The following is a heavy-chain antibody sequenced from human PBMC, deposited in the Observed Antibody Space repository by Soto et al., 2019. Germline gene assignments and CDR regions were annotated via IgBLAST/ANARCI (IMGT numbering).Heavy chain of an antibody. D-gene: IGHD2-21*02. V-gene: IGHV1-58*01. CDR2: IVVGSGST. CDR3: AAELYSRDGCCSFDI. Sequence: SVKVSCKTSGFTFSNSAVQWVRQARGQRLEWMGWIVVGSGSTNSAQKFRERVTITRDMSTSTAHMELSSLRSEDTAVYYCAAELYSRDGCCSFDIWGQRTVVTVSS. CDR1: GFTFSNSA. J-gene: IGHJ3*02.